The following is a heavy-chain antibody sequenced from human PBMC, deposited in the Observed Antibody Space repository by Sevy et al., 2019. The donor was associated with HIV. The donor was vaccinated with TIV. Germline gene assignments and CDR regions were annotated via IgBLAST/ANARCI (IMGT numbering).Heavy chain of an antibody. CDR1: GYTFTGYY. CDR2: INPNSGGT. D-gene: IGHD3-3*01. Sequence: ASVKVSCKASGYTFTGYYMHWVRQAPGQGLEWMGWINPNSGGTNYALKFQGRVTMTRDTSISTAYMELSRLRSDDTAVYYCATSRPDYDFWSRYSAYYFDYWGHGTLVTVSS. V-gene: IGHV1-2*02. J-gene: IGHJ4*01. CDR3: ATSRPDYDFWSRYSAYYFDY.